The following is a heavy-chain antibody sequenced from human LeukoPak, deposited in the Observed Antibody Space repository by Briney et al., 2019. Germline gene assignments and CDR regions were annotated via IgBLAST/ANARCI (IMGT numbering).Heavy chain of an antibody. CDR3: ARGYSSSWSMSFDY. CDR2: IIPIFGTA. V-gene: IGHV1-69*13. CDR1: GGTFSSYA. D-gene: IGHD6-13*01. J-gene: IGHJ4*02. Sequence: ASVKVSCKASGGTFSSYAISWVRQAPGQGLEWMGGIIPIFGTANYAQKFQGRVTITADESTSTAYMELSSLRSEGTAVYYCARGYSSSWSMSFDYWGQGTLVTVSS.